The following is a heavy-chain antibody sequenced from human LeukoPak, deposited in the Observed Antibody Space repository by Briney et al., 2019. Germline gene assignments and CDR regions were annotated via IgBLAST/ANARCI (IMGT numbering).Heavy chain of an antibody. D-gene: IGHD3-22*01. CDR2: IIPIFGTA. CDR3: ARDRFPEYYYDSSGYRAFDI. J-gene: IGHJ3*02. V-gene: IGHV1-69*13. CDR1: GGTFISYA. Sequence: SVKVSCKASGGTFISYAISWVRQAPGQGLEWMGGIIPIFGTANYAQKFQGRVTITADESTSTAYMELSSLRSEDTAVYYCARDRFPEYYYDSSGYRAFDIWGQGTMVTVSS.